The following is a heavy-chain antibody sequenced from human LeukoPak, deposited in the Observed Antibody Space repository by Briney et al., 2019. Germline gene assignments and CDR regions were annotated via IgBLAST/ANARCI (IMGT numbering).Heavy chain of an antibody. Sequence: SQTLSLTCAISGDSVSSNSAAWNWIRQSPSRGLEWLGRTYYRSKWYNDYAVSVKSRITINPDTSKNQFSLQLNSVTPEDTAVYYCAREETYYDILTGYSAPYYSDYWGQGTLVTVSS. D-gene: IGHD3-9*01. CDR3: AREETYYDILTGYSAPYYSDY. V-gene: IGHV6-1*01. CDR2: TYYRSKWYN. J-gene: IGHJ4*02. CDR1: GDSVSSNSAA.